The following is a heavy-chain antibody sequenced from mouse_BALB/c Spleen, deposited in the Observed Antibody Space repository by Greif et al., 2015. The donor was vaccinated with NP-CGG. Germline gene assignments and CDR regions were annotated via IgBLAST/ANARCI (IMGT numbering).Heavy chain of an antibody. D-gene: IGHD1-2*01. V-gene: IGHV1-31*01. J-gene: IGHJ2*01. CDR3: ARGDYYGYGY. CDR1: GYSFTGYY. Sequence: EVQVVESGPELVKPGASVKISCKASGYSFTGYYMHWVKQSHVKSLEWIGRINPYNGATSYNQNFKDKASLTVDKSSSTAYMELHSLTSEDSAVYYCARGDYYGYGYWGQGTTLTVSS. CDR2: INPYNGAT.